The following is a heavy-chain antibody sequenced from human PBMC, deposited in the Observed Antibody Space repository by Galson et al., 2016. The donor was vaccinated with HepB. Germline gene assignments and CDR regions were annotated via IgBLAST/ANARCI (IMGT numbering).Heavy chain of an antibody. V-gene: IGHV1-3*01. CDR1: GYTLTSYA. Sequence: SVKVSCKASGYTLTSYAMHWVRQAPGQRLEWMGWINAGTGNTKYSQKFQGRVTITRDTSASTAYMELSSLRSEDTAVYYCAISGLKRTFDLWGQGTLVTVSS. D-gene: IGHD6-19*01. J-gene: IGHJ4*02. CDR2: INAGTGNT. CDR3: AISGLKRTFDL.